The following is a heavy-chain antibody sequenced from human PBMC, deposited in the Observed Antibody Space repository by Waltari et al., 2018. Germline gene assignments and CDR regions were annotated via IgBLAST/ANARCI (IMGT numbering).Heavy chain of an antibody. V-gene: IGHV4-59*01. D-gene: IGHD3-3*01. Sequence: QVQLQESGPGLVTPSETLSLPCVFSGDSITNYYWSWIRQPPGKEPEWIGYVAYNGRTNYNPSLKSRVTISVDTSKTQFSLRLTYVNSADTAVYFCGRSYDFWSGYPVDYWGPGKLVTVSS. CDR2: VAYNGRT. J-gene: IGHJ4*02. CDR3: GRSYDFWSGYPVDY. CDR1: GDSITNYY.